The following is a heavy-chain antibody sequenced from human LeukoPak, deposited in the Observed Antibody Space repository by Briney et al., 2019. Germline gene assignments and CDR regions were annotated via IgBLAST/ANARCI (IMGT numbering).Heavy chain of an antibody. CDR1: GYTFTGYY. V-gene: IGHV1-2*02. Sequence: ASVKVSCKASGYTFTGYYMHWVRQAPGQGLEWVGWINPNSGGTNYAQKFQGRVTMTRDTSISTAYMELSRLRSDDTAVYYCARSGGFAAAAGDYWGQGTLVTVSS. CDR2: INPNSGGT. J-gene: IGHJ4*02. CDR3: ARSGGFAAAAGDY. D-gene: IGHD6-13*01.